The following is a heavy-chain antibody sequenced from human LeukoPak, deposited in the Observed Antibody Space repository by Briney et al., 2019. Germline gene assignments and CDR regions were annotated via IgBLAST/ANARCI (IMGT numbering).Heavy chain of an antibody. V-gene: IGHV3-9*01. CDR2: ISWNSGSI. CDR1: GFTVSSNY. CDR3: AKDYTAMARGLDY. J-gene: IGHJ4*02. D-gene: IGHD5-18*01. Sequence: GGSLRLSCAASGFTVSSNYMSWVRQAPGKGLEWVSGISWNSGSIGYADSVKGRFTISRDSAKNSLYLQLNSLRAEDTALYYCAKDYTAMARGLDYWGQGTLVTVSS.